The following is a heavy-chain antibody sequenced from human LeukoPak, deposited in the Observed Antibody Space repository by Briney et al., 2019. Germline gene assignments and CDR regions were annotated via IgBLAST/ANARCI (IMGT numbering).Heavy chain of an antibody. CDR1: GFTFSSYS. CDR3: AKGTTPTVANGGFDY. D-gene: IGHD4-23*01. V-gene: IGHV3-30*02. J-gene: IGHJ4*02. Sequence: GGSLRLSCAASGFTFSSYSMQWVRQAPGKGLEWVAFIRYDGSNKYYADSVKGRFTISRDNSKDTLYLQMNSLRAEDTAVYYCAKGTTPTVANGGFDYWGQGTLVTVSS. CDR2: IRYDGSNK.